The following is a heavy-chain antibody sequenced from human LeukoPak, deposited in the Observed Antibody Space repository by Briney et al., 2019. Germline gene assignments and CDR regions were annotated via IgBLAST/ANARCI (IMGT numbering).Heavy chain of an antibody. CDR3: ARDRFYYGSGGHYYYYGMDV. CDR1: AGAISNYY. D-gene: IGHD3-10*01. CDR2: IYYTGST. J-gene: IGHJ6*02. V-gene: IGHV4-59*01. Sequence: SETLSLTCTVSAGAISNYYWNWIRQPPGKGLEWIGYIYYTGSTNYNPSLKSRVTMSVDTSKNQFSLKLSSVTAADTAVYYCARDRFYYGSGGHYYYYGMDVWGQGTTVTVSS.